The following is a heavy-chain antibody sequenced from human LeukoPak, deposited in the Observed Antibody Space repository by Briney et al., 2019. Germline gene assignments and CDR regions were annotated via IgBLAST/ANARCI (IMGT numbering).Heavy chain of an antibody. CDR1: GGSISSYY. D-gene: IGHD3-22*01. V-gene: IGHV4-59*01. CDR3: ARDYYDSSGYSLSAFDI. J-gene: IGHJ3*02. CDR2: IYYSGST. Sequence: SETLSLTCTVSGGSISSYYWSWIRQPPGKGLEWIGHIYYSGSTNYNPSLKSRVTISVDTSKNQFSLKLSSVTAADTAVYYCARDYYDSSGYSLSAFDIWGQGTMVTVSS.